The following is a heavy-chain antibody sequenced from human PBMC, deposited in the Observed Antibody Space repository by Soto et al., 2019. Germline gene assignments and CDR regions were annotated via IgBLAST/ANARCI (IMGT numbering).Heavy chain of an antibody. CDR1: GFSFTGYY. V-gene: IGHV1-2*02. CDR3: AKDLTRQLAYWLDP. J-gene: IGHJ5*02. D-gene: IGHD6-6*01. CDR2: INAHSGGT. Sequence: WASVKVSCKASGFSFTGYYIHWLRQAPGQGLEWMGWINAHSGGTEYAQKFQGRVTLTRDTSIATAYLTLTSLTSDDTALYYCAKDLTRQLAYWLDPWGQGTQVTVPQ.